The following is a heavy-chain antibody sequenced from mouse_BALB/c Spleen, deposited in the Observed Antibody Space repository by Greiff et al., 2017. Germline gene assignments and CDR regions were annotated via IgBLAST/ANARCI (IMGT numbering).Heavy chain of an antibody. V-gene: IGHV5-12-1*01. CDR3: ARHRQYYFDY. D-gene: IGHD6-1*01. CDR2: ISSGGGST. CDR1: GFAFSSYD. J-gene: IGHJ2*01. Sequence: EVKLMESGGGLVKPGGSLKLSCAASGFAFSSYDMSWVRQTPEKRLEWVAYISSGGGSTYYPDTVKGRFTISRDNAKNTLYLQMSSLKSEDTAMYYCARHRQYYFDYWGQGTTLTVSS.